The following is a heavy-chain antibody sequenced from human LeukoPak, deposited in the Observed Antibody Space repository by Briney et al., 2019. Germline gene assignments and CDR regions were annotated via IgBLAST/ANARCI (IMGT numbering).Heavy chain of an antibody. J-gene: IGHJ5*02. CDR1: GFTFSNYA. CDR2: IGDSGSDT. Sequence: PGGSLRLSCAASGFTFSNYAMTWVRQAPGKGLEWVSTIGDSGSDTYYADSVKGRFTISRDNSRNTLFLQMNSLRAEDTAVYYCAKDDFRDGYKTYHWGQGTLVTVSS. CDR3: AKDDFRDGYKTYH. V-gene: IGHV3-23*01. D-gene: IGHD5-24*01.